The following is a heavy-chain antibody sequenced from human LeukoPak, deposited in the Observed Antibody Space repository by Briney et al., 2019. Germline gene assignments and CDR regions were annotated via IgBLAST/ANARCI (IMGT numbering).Heavy chain of an antibody. Sequence: GRSLRLSCAASGFTFSTYAMHWVRQAPGKGLYRVALISYDGSNKYYADSVKGRFTISRDNSKNTLYLQMNSLRAEDTAVYYCARGVGATFGYYFDYWGQGTLVTVSS. CDR2: ISYDGSNK. D-gene: IGHD1-26*01. CDR1: GFTFSTYA. V-gene: IGHV3-30-3*01. CDR3: ARGVGATFGYYFDY. J-gene: IGHJ4*02.